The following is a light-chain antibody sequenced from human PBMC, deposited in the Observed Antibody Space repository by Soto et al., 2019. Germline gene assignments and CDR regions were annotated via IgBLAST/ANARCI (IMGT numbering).Light chain of an antibody. CDR1: SGDVGTYAL. Sequence: QSALTQPPSASGSPGQSVTMSCTGSSGDVGTYALVSWYQQHPGKAPKLMIYGVHKRPSGVPDRFSGSQSGNTASLTVSGLQAEDEADYFCSSYAGNNNYVFGSGTKLTVL. J-gene: IGLJ1*01. CDR2: GVH. V-gene: IGLV2-8*01. CDR3: SSYAGNNNYV.